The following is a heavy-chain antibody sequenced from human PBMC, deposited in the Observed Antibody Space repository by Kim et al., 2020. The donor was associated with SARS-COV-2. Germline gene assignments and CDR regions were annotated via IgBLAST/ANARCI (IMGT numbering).Heavy chain of an antibody. D-gene: IGHD5-12*01. V-gene: IGHV1-69*13. CDR3: ARNPLYSGYDFPTYYYYMDV. CDR2: IIPIFGTA. J-gene: IGHJ6*03. CDR1: GGTFSSYA. Sequence: SVKVSCKASGGTFSSYAISWVRQAPGQGLEWMGGIIPIFGTANYAQKFQGRVTITADESTSTAYMELSSLRSEDTAVYYCARNPLYSGYDFPTYYYYMDVWGKGTTVTVSS.